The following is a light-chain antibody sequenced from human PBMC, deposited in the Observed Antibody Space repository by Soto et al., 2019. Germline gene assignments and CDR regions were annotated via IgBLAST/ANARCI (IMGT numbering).Light chain of an antibody. CDR2: GAS. V-gene: IGKV3-15*01. J-gene: IGKJ1*01. CDR1: QSVDTN. CDR3: QQYQYWPPRT. Sequence: VMTQSPGTLSVSPGERVTLSCRASQSVDTNLAWYQQKPGQAPRLLISGASTRATGVSARFSGSGSGTEFTLTISSLQSEDFAVYYCQQYQYWPPRTFGQGTKVEIK.